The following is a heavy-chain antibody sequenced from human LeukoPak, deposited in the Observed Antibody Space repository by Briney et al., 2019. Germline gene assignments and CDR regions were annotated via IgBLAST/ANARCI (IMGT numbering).Heavy chain of an antibody. V-gene: IGHV3-11*06. Sequence: GGSLKLSCAASGFTFSDYYMSWIRQAPGKGLEWVSYISSSSSYTNYADSVKGRFTISRDNAKNSLYLQMNSLRAEDTAVYYCAREAAYGSGSNNFDYWGQGTLVTVSS. D-gene: IGHD3-10*01. CDR1: GFTFSDYY. J-gene: IGHJ4*02. CDR2: ISSSSSYT. CDR3: AREAAYGSGSNNFDY.